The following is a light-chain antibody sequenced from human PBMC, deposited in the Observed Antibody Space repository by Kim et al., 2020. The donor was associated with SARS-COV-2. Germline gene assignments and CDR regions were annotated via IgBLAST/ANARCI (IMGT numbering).Light chain of an antibody. V-gene: IGLV2-14*01. Sequence: QSALTQPASVSGSPGQSITISCTGTNSDIGANNHVSWYQQHPGKAPQLMIYDVTKRPSGVSSRFSGSKSGNTASLTISGLQAEDEAHYSCTAFVDGGTWVFGGGTKVTVL. CDR2: DVT. CDR1: NSDIGANNH. J-gene: IGLJ3*02. CDR3: TAFVDGGTWV.